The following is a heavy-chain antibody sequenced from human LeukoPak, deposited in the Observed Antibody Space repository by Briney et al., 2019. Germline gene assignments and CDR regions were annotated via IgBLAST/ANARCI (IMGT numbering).Heavy chain of an antibody. J-gene: IGHJ6*02. CDR3: AREGYSIEHYYYYGMDV. CDR2: IYYSRST. V-gene: IGHV4-59*01. Sequence: SETLSLTCTVSGGSISSYYWSWIRQPPGKGLEWIGYIYYSRSTNYNPSLKSRVTISVDTSKNQFSLKLSSVTAADTAVYYCAREGYSIEHYYYYGMDVWGQGTTVTVSS. D-gene: IGHD5-18*01. CDR1: GGSISSYY.